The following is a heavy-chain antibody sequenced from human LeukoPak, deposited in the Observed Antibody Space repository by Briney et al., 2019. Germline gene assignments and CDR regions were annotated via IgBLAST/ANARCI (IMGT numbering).Heavy chain of an antibody. D-gene: IGHD4-11*01. J-gene: IGHJ4*02. CDR2: IYYSGST. CDR3: ARASDRLQPPDY. Sequence: SETLSLTCTVSGGSISNYYGTWIRQPPGKGLEWIGYIYYSGSTNYNPSLKSRVTISVDTSKNQFSLKLSSVTAADTAMYYCARASDRLQPPDYWGQGTLVTVSS. V-gene: IGHV4-59*01. CDR1: GGSISNYY.